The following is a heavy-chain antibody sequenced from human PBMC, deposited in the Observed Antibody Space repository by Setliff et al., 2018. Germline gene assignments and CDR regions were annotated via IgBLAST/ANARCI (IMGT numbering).Heavy chain of an antibody. CDR2: IYPGDSHT. CDR3: ARRRYYDSSGYYYFDY. J-gene: IGHJ4*02. V-gene: IGHV5-51*01. Sequence: GESLKISCKASGYSFPSYWIGWVRQVPGKGLEWMGIIYPGDSHTRYSPSFQGQVTISADKSILTAYLQWSSLKASDTAMYYCARRRYYDSSGYYYFDYWGQGTLVTVSS. D-gene: IGHD3-22*01. CDR1: GYSFPSYW.